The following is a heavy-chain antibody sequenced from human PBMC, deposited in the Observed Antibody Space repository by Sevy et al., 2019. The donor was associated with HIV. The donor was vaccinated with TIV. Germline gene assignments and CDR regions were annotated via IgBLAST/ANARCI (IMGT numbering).Heavy chain of an antibody. V-gene: IGHV4-31*03. CDR1: GDSISSVNYF. J-gene: IGHJ3*02. CDR3: AGEVDGPTDSDAFDI. CDR2: IYYTGRT. D-gene: IGHD4-4*01. Sequence: SETLSLTCTVSGDSISSVNYFWSWIRQHPGKGLEWVGYIYYTGRTFYNPSLESRVKISRDTSRNQFSLNLSPVTAADTAGYYCAGEVDGPTDSDAFDIWGQGTMVTVSS.